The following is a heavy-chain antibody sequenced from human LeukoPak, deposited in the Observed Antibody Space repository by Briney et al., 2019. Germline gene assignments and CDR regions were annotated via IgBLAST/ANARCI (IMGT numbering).Heavy chain of an antibody. D-gene: IGHD6-6*01. V-gene: IGHV3-21*01. CDR1: GFTFSSYG. Sequence: GGSLRLSCAASGFTFSSYGMNWGRQAPGKGLEWVSSISTSSSYISYADSVKGRFTISRDNAKNSLHLQMNSLRAEDTAVYYCARDGGIAARPDYYYYYMDVWVKGTTVTVSS. J-gene: IGHJ6*03. CDR2: ISTSSSYI. CDR3: ARDGGIAARPDYYYYYMDV.